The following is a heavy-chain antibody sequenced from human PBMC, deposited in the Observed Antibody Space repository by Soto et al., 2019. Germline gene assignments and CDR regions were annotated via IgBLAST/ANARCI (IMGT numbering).Heavy chain of an antibody. CDR3: ARHQGEIHRGYYFDY. CDR1: GGSISSSSYY. J-gene: IGHJ4*02. CDR2: IYYSGST. V-gene: IGHV4-39*01. Sequence: GSLRLSCTVSGGSISSSSYYWGWIRQPPGKGLEWIGSIYYSGSTYYNPSLKSRVTISVDTSKNQFSLKLSSVTAADTAVYYCARHQGEIHRGYYFDYWGQGTLVTVSS. D-gene: IGHD3-16*01.